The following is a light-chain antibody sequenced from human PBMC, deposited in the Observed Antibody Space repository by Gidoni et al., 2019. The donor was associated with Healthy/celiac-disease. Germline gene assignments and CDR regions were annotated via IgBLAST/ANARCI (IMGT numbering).Light chain of an antibody. CDR3: QQYNSYPWT. V-gene: IGKV1-5*03. CDR2: KAS. Sequence: DIQMTQSPSTLSASVGDRVTITCRASQSISSWLAWYQQKPGQAPKLLIYKASSLESGVPSRFSGSGSGTEFTLTISSLQPDDFATYYCQQYNSYPWTFXQXTKVEIK. CDR1: QSISSW. J-gene: IGKJ1*01.